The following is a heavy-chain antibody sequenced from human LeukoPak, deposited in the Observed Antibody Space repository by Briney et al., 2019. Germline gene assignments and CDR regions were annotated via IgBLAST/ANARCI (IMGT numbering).Heavy chain of an antibody. CDR3: TNRAGLPENRPACFDY. V-gene: IGHV3-7*01. J-gene: IGHJ4*02. CDR2: INQDETEV. CDR1: GFSFNKYW. D-gene: IGHD5-24*01. Sequence: GGSLRLSCEASGFSFNKYWMTWVRQAPGKGPEWVANINQDETEVHYVDSVKGRFTIHRANAKNSLYLQMSSLRGEDTAVYYCTNRAGLPENRPACFDYWGQGTLVTVSS.